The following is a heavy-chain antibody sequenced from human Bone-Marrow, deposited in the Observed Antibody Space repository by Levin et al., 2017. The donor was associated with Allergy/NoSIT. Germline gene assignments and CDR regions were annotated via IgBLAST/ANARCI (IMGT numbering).Heavy chain of an antibody. J-gene: IGHJ3*02. CDR3: VRENSVAGTRAFDI. CDR2: IRYDGTNI. Sequence: SCAASGSTFSSMHWVRQAPGKGLEWVAVIRYDGTNIGYADSVKGRFTISRDNSKNMLYLQMNSLRAEDTAVYYCVRENSVAGTRAFDIWGQGTMVTVSS. CDR1: GSTFSS. D-gene: IGHD6-19*01. V-gene: IGHV3-33*01.